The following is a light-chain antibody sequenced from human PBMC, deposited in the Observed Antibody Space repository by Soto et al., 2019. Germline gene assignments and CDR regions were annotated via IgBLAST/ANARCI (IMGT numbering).Light chain of an antibody. V-gene: IGKV1-33*01. CDR2: YAC. CDR3: QQYENLPRFI. J-gene: IGKJ3*01. CDR1: HDIGNY. Sequence: DIQMTQSPSSLSASVGDRVTITCLASHDIGNYLNWYQQKPGKAPKLLIYYACNLETGVSSRFSGSGSGTDFTFTISSLQPEDIATYFCQQYENLPRFIFGPGTKVDIK.